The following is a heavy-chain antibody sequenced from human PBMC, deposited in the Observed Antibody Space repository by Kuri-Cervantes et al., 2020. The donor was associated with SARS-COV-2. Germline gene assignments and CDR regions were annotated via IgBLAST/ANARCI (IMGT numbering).Heavy chain of an antibody. J-gene: IGHJ6*03. Sequence: SETLSLTCTVYGGSISSSSYYWGWIRQPPGKGLEWIESIYYSGSTYHNPSLKSRVTISVDTSKNQLSLKLSTVTAADTAVYYCAREVGLVPAAILLDYYYMDVWGKGTTVTVSS. CDR1: GGSISSSSYY. CDR2: IYYSGST. V-gene: IGHV4-39*02. D-gene: IGHD2-2*02. CDR3: AREVGLVPAAILLDYYYMDV.